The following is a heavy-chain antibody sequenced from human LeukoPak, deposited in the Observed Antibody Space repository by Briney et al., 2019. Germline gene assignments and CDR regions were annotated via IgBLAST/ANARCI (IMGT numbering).Heavy chain of an antibody. Sequence: GGSLRLSCAASGFTFSSSWMHWVRQAPGKGLVWVSRIKGDGSITTYADSVKGRFTISRDNAKSTLYLQVNSLRAEDTAVYCCARSDHLDYWGQGTLVTVSS. CDR3: ARSDHLDY. J-gene: IGHJ4*02. V-gene: IGHV3-74*01. CDR2: IKGDGSIT. D-gene: IGHD1-14*01. CDR1: GFTFSSSW.